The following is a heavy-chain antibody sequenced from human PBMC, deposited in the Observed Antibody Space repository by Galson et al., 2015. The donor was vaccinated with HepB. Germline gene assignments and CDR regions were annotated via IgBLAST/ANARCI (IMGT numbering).Heavy chain of an antibody. Sequence: SGAEVKKPGESLTISCKGSGYSFTSHWISWVRQMPGKGLEWMGRVDPSDAYTTYSPSFQGHVTISADKSTNTAYLQWNSLKASDTAMYHCARHGTTVTRFFLVVEKWGQGTLVTVSS. CDR3: ARHGTTVTRFFLVVEK. CDR1: GYSFTSHW. J-gene: IGHJ4*02. V-gene: IGHV5-10-1*01. CDR2: VDPSDAYT. D-gene: IGHD4-17*01.